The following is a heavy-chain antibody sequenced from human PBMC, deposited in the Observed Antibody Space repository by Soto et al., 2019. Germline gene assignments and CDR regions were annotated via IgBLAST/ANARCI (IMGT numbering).Heavy chain of an antibody. CDR1: GFTFSSYW. J-gene: IGHJ6*02. Sequence: GGSLRLSCAAPGFTFSSYWMSWGRPAPGKGLEWVANIKQDGSEKYYVDSVKGRFTISRDNAKNSLYLQMNSLRAEDTAVYYCARDGTMVRGVIDGMDVWGQGTTVTVSS. CDR2: IKQDGSEK. CDR3: ARDGTMVRGVIDGMDV. D-gene: IGHD3-10*01. V-gene: IGHV3-7*05.